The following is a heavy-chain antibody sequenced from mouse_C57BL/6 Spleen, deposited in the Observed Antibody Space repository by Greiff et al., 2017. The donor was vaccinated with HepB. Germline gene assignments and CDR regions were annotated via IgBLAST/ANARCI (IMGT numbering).Heavy chain of an antibody. CDR3: ARLHSSGYRGYFDY. Sequence: VKLMESGAELVRPGASVKLSCKASGYTFTDYYINWVKQRPGQGLEWIARIYPGSGNTYYNEKFKGKATLTAEKSSSTAYMQLSSLTSEDSAVYFCARLHSSGYRGYFDYWGQGTTLTVSS. CDR2: IYPGSGNT. J-gene: IGHJ2*01. CDR1: GYTFTDYY. D-gene: IGHD3-2*02. V-gene: IGHV1-76*01.